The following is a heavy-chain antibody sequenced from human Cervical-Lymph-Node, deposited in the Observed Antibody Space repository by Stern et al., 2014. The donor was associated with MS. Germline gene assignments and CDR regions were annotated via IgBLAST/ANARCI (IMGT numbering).Heavy chain of an antibody. D-gene: IGHD4-17*01. CDR1: GFTFSSYA. CDR2: IRGSGGST. V-gene: IGHV3-23*04. J-gene: IGHJ4*02. Sequence: EVQLVESGGGLAQPGGSLRLSCAASGFTFSSYAMSWVRQAPGKGLEWESAIRGSGGSTYYADYVQGRFTIPPDTHKNTLYLQMNSLRAEDTAVYYCAKSTVTSLSDYWGQGTLVTVSS. CDR3: AKSTVTSLSDY.